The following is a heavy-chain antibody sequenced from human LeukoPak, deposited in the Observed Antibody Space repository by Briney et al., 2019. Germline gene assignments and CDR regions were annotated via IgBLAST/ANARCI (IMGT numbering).Heavy chain of an antibody. D-gene: IGHD3-16*01. J-gene: IGHJ5*02. CDR3: ARGRRLRLGNNWFDP. CDR1: GGSFSGYY. Sequence: KTSETLCLTCAVYGGSFSGYYWSWIRQPPGKGLEWIGEINHSGSTNYNPSLKSRVTISVDTSKNQFSLKLSSVTAADTAVYYCARGRRLRLGNNWFDPWGQGTLVTVSS. CDR2: INHSGST. V-gene: IGHV4-34*01.